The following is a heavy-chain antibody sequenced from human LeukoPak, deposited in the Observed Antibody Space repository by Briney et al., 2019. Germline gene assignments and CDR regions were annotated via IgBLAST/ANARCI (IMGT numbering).Heavy chain of an antibody. J-gene: IGHJ3*02. Sequence: PGGSLRLSCAASGFTFSNYWMSWVRQAPGKGLEYVSAISSNGGSTYYANSVKGRFTISRDNSKNTLYLQMGSLRAEDMAVYYCARGAAFVYCSGGSCYSGPDAFDIWGQGTMVTVSS. CDR1: GFTFSNYW. CDR2: ISSNGGST. V-gene: IGHV3-64*01. CDR3: ARGAAFVYCSGGSCYSGPDAFDI. D-gene: IGHD2-15*01.